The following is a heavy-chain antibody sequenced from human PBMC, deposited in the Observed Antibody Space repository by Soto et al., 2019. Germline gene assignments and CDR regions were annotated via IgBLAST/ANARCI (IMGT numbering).Heavy chain of an antibody. J-gene: IGHJ4*02. D-gene: IGHD6-19*01. V-gene: IGHV3-66*01. CDR3: ARVMSSGWYVRGLFDY. CDR2: IYSGGST. Sequence: EVQLVESGGGLVQPRGSLRLSCAASGFTVSSNYMSWVRQAPGKGLEWVSVIYSGGSTYYADSVKGRFTISRDNSKNTLYLQMNSLRAEDTAVYYCARVMSSGWYVRGLFDYWGQGTLVTVSS. CDR1: GFTVSSNY.